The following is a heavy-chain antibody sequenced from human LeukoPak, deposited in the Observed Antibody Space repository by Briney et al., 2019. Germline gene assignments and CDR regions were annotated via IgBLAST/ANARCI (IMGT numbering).Heavy chain of an antibody. Sequence: GGSLRLSCAASGFTFSSYAMSWVRQAPGKGLEWVSYISSSDNTIYYADSVKGRFTISRDNAENSLYLQMNSLRAEDTAVYYCARDYGGSSPFDYWGQGTLVTVSS. CDR3: ARDYGGSSPFDY. V-gene: IGHV3-48*03. CDR2: ISSSDNTI. CDR1: GFTFSSYA. D-gene: IGHD4-23*01. J-gene: IGHJ4*02.